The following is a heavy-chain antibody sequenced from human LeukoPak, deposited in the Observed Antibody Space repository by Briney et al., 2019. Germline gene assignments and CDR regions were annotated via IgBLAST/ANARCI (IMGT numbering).Heavy chain of an antibody. CDR1: GFTFSSYW. Sequence: GGSLRLSCAASGFTFSSYWMKWVRQAPGKGLEWISYIGLGSGFVSYADSVKGRFTISSDTARDSLYLQMNSLRAEDTAVYYCARDHNWAFDYWGQGTLVTVSS. CDR2: IGLGSGFV. D-gene: IGHD1-20*01. J-gene: IGHJ4*02. CDR3: ARDHNWAFDY. V-gene: IGHV3-21*05.